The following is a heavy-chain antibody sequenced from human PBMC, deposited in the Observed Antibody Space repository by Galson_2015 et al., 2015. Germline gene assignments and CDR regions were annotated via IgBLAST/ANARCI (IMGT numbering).Heavy chain of an antibody. CDR1: GFTFSSYA. Sequence: SLRLSCAASGFTFSSYAMSWVRQAPGKGLEWVSAISGSGGSTYYADSVKGRFTISRDNSKNTLYLQMNSLRAEDTAVYYCAKAQGITMIVVVITGGIDYWGQGTLVTVSS. J-gene: IGHJ4*02. CDR3: AKAQGITMIVVVITGGIDY. V-gene: IGHV3-23*01. CDR2: ISGSGGST. D-gene: IGHD3-22*01.